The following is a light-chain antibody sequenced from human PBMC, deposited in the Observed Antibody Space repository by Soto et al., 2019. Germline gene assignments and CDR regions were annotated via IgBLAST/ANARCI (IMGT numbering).Light chain of an antibody. CDR1: QSVGSA. J-gene: IGKJ5*01. CDR3: QQYNGWPIT. V-gene: IGKV3-15*01. Sequence: VLTQSPASLSVSPGQTATLSCRASQSVGSAFGWYQQIPGQAPRLLIYAVSTRPGGIPARFRGSGSGADFTLTITSLQSEDFAIYYCQQYNGWPITFGQGTRLEIK. CDR2: AVS.